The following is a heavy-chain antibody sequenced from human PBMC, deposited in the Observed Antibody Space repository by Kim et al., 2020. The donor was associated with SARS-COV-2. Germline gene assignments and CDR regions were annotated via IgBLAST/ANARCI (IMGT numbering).Heavy chain of an antibody. Sequence: GGSLRLSCAASGFTFSSYAMHWVRQAPGKGLEWVAVISYDGSNKYYADSVKGRFTISRDNSKNTLYLQMNSLRAEDTAVYYCAKDSCGDRCWGDGMDVWGQGTTVTVSS. D-gene: IGHD7-27*01. CDR1: GFTFSSYA. V-gene: IGHV3-30*18. CDR3: AKDSCGDRCWGDGMDV. CDR2: ISYDGSNK. J-gene: IGHJ6*02.